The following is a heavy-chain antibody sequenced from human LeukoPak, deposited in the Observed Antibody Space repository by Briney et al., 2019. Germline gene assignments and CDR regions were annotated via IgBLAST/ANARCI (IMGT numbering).Heavy chain of an antibody. Sequence: GGSLSLSCEASGFTFSSYSMNWVRQAPGKGLEWISHISRFRRTIYYADSVRGRFIISRDSAKNSLYLQMNSLRAEDTAVYYCARTQSSIPDFDYWGQGNLVTVSS. CDR1: GFTFSSYS. V-gene: IGHV3-48*04. CDR3: ARTQSSIPDFDY. D-gene: IGHD2-2*01. J-gene: IGHJ4*02. CDR2: ISRFRRTI.